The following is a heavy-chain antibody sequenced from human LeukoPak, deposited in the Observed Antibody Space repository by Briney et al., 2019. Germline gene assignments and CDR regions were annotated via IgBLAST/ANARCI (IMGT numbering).Heavy chain of an antibody. D-gene: IGHD4-17*01. CDR2: IYYSGST. J-gene: IGHJ4*02. CDR3: ATTVGSYFDY. CDR1: GGSISSYY. Sequence: SETLSLTCTVSGGSISSYYWNWIRQPPGKGLEWIGYIYYSGSTYYNPSLKSRVTMSVDTSENQFSLKLSSVTAADTAVYYCATTVGSYFDYWSQGTLVTVSS. V-gene: IGHV4-59*06.